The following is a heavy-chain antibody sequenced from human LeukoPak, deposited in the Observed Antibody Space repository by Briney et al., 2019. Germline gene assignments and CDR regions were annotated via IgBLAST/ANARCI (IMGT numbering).Heavy chain of an antibody. Sequence: GGSLRLSCAASGFTFCSYAMNWVRQAPGKGLKWVSAISGSGGSTYYADSVKGRFTISRDNSKNTLYLQMNSLRAEDTAVYYCAKDQQAAAAFDYWGQGTLVTVSS. CDR3: AKDQQAAAAFDY. D-gene: IGHD6-13*01. CDR1: GFTFCSYA. CDR2: ISGSGGST. V-gene: IGHV3-23*01. J-gene: IGHJ4*02.